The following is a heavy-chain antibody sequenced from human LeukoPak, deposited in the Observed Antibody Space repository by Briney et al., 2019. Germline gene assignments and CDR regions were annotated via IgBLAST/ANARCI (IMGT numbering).Heavy chain of an antibody. V-gene: IGHV3-48*03. CDR3: AREKALRVRGVIIRSDY. CDR1: GFTFSRYE. Sequence: GGSRRLSCAASGFTFSRYEMNSVRQAPGKGLDGVSYISSSGSTIYYADSVKGRFTISRDNAKNSLYLQMNSLRAEDTAVYYCAREKALRVRGVIIRSDYWGQGTLVTVSS. D-gene: IGHD3-10*02. CDR2: ISSSGSTI. J-gene: IGHJ4*02.